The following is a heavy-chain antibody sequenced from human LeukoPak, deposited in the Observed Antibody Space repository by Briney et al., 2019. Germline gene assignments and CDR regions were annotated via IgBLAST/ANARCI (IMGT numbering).Heavy chain of an antibody. CDR1: GFTFSSYG. Sequence: GGSLRLSCAASGFTFSSYGMHWVPQAPGKGLEWGAFIRYDGSNKYYADSVKGRFTISRDNSKNTLYLQMNSLRAEDTAVYYRAKDSYPYDILTGYPYDYWGQGTLVTVSS. V-gene: IGHV3-30*02. D-gene: IGHD3-9*01. CDR3: AKDSYPYDILTGYPYDY. J-gene: IGHJ4*02. CDR2: IRYDGSNK.